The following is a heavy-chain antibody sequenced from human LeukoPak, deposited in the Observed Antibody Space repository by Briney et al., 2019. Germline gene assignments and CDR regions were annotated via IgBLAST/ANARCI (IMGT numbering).Heavy chain of an antibody. J-gene: IGHJ4*02. D-gene: IGHD2/OR15-2a*01. CDR3: ARGASNLAY. CDR1: GFTFNTYT. CDR2: ISGSSGII. Sequence: PGGSLRLSCAASGFTFNTYTMNWVRQAPGKGLEWVSYISGSSGIIDYADSVRGRFTISRDNAKNSLYLQMNSLRVEDTAVYYCARGASNLAYWGQGTLVTVS. V-gene: IGHV3-48*01.